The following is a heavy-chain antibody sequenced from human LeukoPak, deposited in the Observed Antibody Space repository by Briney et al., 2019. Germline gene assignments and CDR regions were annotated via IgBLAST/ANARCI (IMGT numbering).Heavy chain of an antibody. D-gene: IGHD1-26*01. CDR1: GFTFGDYA. Sequence: GGSLRFSCTASGFTFGDYAMSWFRQAPGKGLEWVGFIRSKAYGGTTEYAASVKGRFTISRDDSKSIAYLQMNSLKTEDTAVYYCTKYSGSPFDYWGQGTLVTVSS. CDR2: IRSKAYGGTT. CDR3: TKYSGSPFDY. V-gene: IGHV3-49*03. J-gene: IGHJ4*02.